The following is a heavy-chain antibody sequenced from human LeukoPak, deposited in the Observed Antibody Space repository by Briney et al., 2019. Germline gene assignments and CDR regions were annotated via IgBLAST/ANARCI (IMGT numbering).Heavy chain of an antibody. CDR3: AKEERDSTGYCYDY. CDR1: GFTYDIFA. CDR2: MSGSGDST. V-gene: IGHV3-23*01. D-gene: IGHD3-22*01. J-gene: IGHJ4*02. Sequence: GGSLTLFCAPSGFTYDIFAMRWPPQATGKGLECVSAMSGSGDSTYYTDSVKGLFTISRDNSKNTLYLQMNSLRAEDTAVYYCAKEERDSTGYCYDYWGQGTLVTVSS.